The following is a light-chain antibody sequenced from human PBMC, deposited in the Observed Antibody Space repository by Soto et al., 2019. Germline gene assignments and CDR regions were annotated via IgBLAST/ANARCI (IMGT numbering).Light chain of an antibody. J-gene: IGKJ2*01. CDR3: QQYTRYPYT. V-gene: IGKV1-5*01. CDR2: DAS. CDR1: QSLDKW. Sequence: DIQMTQSPSTLSASVGDRVSISCRASQSLDKWLAWYQQKPGEAPKLLVSDASNLESWVSSRFTGRGSGTEFTLTMISLQPDDFVTYYCQQYTRYPYTFGQGTKLQIK.